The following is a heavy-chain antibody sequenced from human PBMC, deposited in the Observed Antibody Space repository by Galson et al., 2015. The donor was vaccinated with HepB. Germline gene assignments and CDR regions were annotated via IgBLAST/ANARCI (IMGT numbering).Heavy chain of an antibody. V-gene: IGHV3-30-3*01. CDR2: ISYDGSNK. CDR3: ARDRGIAGSPKSAWGYYGMDV. Sequence: SLRLSCAASGFTFSSYAMHWVRQAPGKGLEWVAVISYDGSNKYYADSVKGRFTISRDNSKNTLYLQMNSLRAEDTAVYYCARDRGIAGSPKSAWGYYGMDVWGQGTTVTVSS. D-gene: IGHD6-13*01. J-gene: IGHJ6*02. CDR1: GFTFSSYA.